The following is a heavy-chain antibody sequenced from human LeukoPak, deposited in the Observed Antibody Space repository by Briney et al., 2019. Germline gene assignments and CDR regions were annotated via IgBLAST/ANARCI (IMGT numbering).Heavy chain of an antibody. Sequence: ASVKVYCKVSGYTLTELSMHWVRQAPGQGLEWMGWINPNSGGTNYAQKFQGRVTMTRDTSISTAYMELSRLRSDDTAVYYCASIPTMVRGVIIPGNLWGQGTLVTVSS. CDR2: INPNSGGT. CDR3: ASIPTMVRGVIIPGNL. V-gene: IGHV1-2*02. J-gene: IGHJ5*02. CDR1: GYTLTELS. D-gene: IGHD3-10*01.